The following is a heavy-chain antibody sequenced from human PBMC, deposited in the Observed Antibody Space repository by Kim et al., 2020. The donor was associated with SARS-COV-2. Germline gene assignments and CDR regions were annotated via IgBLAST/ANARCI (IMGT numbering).Heavy chain of an antibody. CDR2: ISAYNGNT. V-gene: IGHV1-18*01. CDR1: GYTFTTYG. Sequence: ASVKVSCKASGYTFTTYGITWVRQAPGQGLEWMGWISAYNGNTNYAQKLQGRVTMTTDTPTSTVYMELRSLRSDDTAVYYCARVYDGDAFDIWGQGTMVTVST. J-gene: IGHJ3*02. D-gene: IGHD3-16*01. CDR3: ARVYDGDAFDI.